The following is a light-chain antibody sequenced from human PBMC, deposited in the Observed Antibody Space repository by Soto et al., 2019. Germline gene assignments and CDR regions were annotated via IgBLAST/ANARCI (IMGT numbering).Light chain of an antibody. Sequence: EIVLTQSPATLSLSPGERATLCCRASQSVSSYLAWYQHKPGQAPRLLIYDASNRATGIPARFSGSGSGTDFTLTISSLEPEDFAVYYCQQRSNWHPFTFGPGTKVDIK. J-gene: IGKJ3*01. V-gene: IGKV3-11*01. CDR1: QSVSSY. CDR3: QQRSNWHPFT. CDR2: DAS.